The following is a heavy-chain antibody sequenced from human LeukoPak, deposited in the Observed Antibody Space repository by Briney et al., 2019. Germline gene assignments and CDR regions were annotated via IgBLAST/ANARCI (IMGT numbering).Heavy chain of an antibody. CDR3: AREASSSWSQEFDY. Sequence: ASVKVSCKASGYTFTGYYMHWVRQAPGQGLEWMGWINPNSGGTNYAQKFQGRVTMTRDTSISTAYMELSRLRSDDTAVYYCAREASSSWSQEFDYWGQGTLVTVSS. D-gene: IGHD6-13*01. CDR1: GYTFTGYY. CDR2: INPNSGGT. V-gene: IGHV1-2*02. J-gene: IGHJ4*02.